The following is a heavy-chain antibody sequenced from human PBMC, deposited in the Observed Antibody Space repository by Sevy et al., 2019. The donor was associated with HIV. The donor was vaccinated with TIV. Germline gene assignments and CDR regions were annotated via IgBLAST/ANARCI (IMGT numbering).Heavy chain of an antibody. J-gene: IGHJ4*02. CDR1: GYTFTTYR. D-gene: IGHD2-15*01. Sequence: ASVKVSCKVSGYTFTTYRIFWVREAPGQGLESMGSISPHNGDTDYAQKFQGRVTLITDKSTSTAYMELRGLRSDDTAVYFCARAYCSGGRCYSLAYWGQGTLVTVSS. V-gene: IGHV1-18*01. CDR3: ARAYCSGGRCYSLAY. CDR2: ISPHNGDT.